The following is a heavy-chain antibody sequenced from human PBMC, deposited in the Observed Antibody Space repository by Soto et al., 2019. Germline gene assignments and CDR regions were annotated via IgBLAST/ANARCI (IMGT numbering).Heavy chain of an antibody. CDR2: IVPIFGTA. J-gene: IGHJ5*02. Sequence: SVKVSCKASGGTFSSYAISWVRQAPGQGLEWMGGIVPIFGTANYAQKFQGRVTITADESTSTAYMELSSLRSEDTAVYYCASSSSSSLDWFDPWGQGTLVTVSS. CDR3: ASSSSSSLDWFDP. V-gene: IGHV1-69*13. D-gene: IGHD6-6*01. CDR1: GGTFSSYA.